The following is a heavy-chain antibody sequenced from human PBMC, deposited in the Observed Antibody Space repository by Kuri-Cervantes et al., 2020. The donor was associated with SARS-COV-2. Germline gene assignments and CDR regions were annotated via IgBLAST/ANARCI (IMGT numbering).Heavy chain of an antibody. CDR1: GGSISSYY. J-gene: IGHJ4*02. V-gene: IGHV4-39*02. D-gene: IGHD5-24*01. CDR3: AREQFTDGYNYDYFDY. CDR2: IYYSGST. Sequence: SETLSLTCTVSGGSISSYYWGWIRQPPGKGLEWIGSIYYSGSTYYNPSLKSRVTISVDTSKNQFSLKLSSVTAADTAVYYCAREQFTDGYNYDYFDYWGQGTLVTVSS.